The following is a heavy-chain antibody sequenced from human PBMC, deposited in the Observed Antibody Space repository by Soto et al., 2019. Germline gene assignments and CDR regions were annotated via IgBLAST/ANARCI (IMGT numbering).Heavy chain of an antibody. CDR1: GYTLTELS. CDR3: AITPPALPYFAY. CDR2: FDPEDGET. J-gene: IGHJ4*02. D-gene: IGHD2-2*01. Sequence: GASVKVSCKVSGYTLTELSMHWVRQAPGKGLEWMGGFDPEDGETIYAQKFQGRVTMTEDTSTDTAYMELSSLRSEDTAVYYCAITPPALPYFAYWGQGTLVTFSS. V-gene: IGHV1-24*01.